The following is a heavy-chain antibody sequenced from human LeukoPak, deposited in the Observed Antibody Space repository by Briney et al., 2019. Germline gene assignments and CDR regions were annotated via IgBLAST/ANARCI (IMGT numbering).Heavy chain of an antibody. D-gene: IGHD3-10*01. Sequence: GGSLRLSCAASGFTFSNHGMNWVRQAPGKGLEWVSGISPSGDITYYADSVKGRFTISRDNSKNTLYLEVISLTAEDTAVYYCAKDDAWLRFGEWSQGTLVSVSS. V-gene: IGHV3-23*01. CDR2: ISPSGDIT. CDR3: AKDDAWLRFGE. J-gene: IGHJ4*02. CDR1: GFTFSNHG.